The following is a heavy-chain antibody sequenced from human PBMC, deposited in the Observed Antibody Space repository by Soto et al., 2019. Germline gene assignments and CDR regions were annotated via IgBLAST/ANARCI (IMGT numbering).Heavy chain of an antibody. CDR2: INHSGST. V-gene: IGHV4-34*01. CDR3: ARGERYYDFWSGSMPHWFDP. J-gene: IGHJ5*02. CDR1: GGSFSGYY. D-gene: IGHD3-3*01. Sequence: ETLSLTCAVYGGSFSGYYWSWIRQPPGKGLEWIGEINHSGSTNYNPSLKSRVTISVDTSKNQFSLKLSSVTAADTAVYYCARGERYYDFWSGSMPHWFDPWGQGTLVTVSS.